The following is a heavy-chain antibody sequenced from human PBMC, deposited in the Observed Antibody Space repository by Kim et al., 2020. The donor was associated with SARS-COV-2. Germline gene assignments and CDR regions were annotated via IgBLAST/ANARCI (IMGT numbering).Heavy chain of an antibody. CDR1: GFTFSSYS. CDR3: ARRSRQDQLLFAWTDWVFDP. D-gene: IGHD2-2*01. Sequence: GGSLRLSCAASGFTFSSYSMNWVRQAPGKGLEWVSSISSSSSYIYYADSVKGRFTISRDNAKNSLYLQMNSLRAEDTAVYYCARRSRQDQLLFAWTDWVFDPWGQGTLVTVSS. CDR2: ISSSSSYI. J-gene: IGHJ5*02. V-gene: IGHV3-21*01.